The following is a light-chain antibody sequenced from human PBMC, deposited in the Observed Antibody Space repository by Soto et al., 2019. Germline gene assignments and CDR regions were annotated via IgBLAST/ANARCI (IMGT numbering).Light chain of an antibody. J-gene: IGKJ5*01. CDR2: AAS. CDR3: QQANSFPIT. V-gene: IGKV1-12*01. Sequence: DIQMTQSPSSVSASVGDRVTITCRASQGISSWLVWYQQKPGKVPKLLIYAASRLQSGVPSRFSGSGSGTEFTLTISSLQPEDFATYYCQQANSFPITVGQGTRLEIK. CDR1: QGISSW.